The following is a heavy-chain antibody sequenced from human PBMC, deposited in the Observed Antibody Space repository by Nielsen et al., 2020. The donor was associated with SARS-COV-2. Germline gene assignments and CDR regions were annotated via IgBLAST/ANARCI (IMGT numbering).Heavy chain of an antibody. D-gene: IGHD3-3*01. J-gene: IGHJ4*02. CDR1: GYSFTNYW. V-gene: IGHV5-10-1*01. Sequence: GESLKISCKGFGYSFTNYWINWVRQMPGKGLEWMGRIDPSDSYINYSPSFQGHVSISADKSISTVYLQWSSLKASDTAMYYCARHWDDFWSGYYNYWGQGTLVTVSS. CDR3: ARHWDDFWSGYYNY. CDR2: IDPSDSYI.